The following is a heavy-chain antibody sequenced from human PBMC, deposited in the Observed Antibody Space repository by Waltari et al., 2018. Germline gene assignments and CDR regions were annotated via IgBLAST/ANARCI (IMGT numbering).Heavy chain of an antibody. D-gene: IGHD3-3*01. CDR3: ARERVSGPPHSGYYGMDV. CDR1: GYTLTELS. CDR2: TWYDGSNK. V-gene: IGHV3-33*01. Sequence: QVQLVQSGAEVKKPGASVKVSCKVSGYTLTELSMHWVRQAPGKGLEWVALTWYDGSNKYYVDSVKGRFTISGDNSKNTLYLQMNSLRAEDTAVYYCARERVSGPPHSGYYGMDVWGQGTTVTVSS. J-gene: IGHJ6*02.